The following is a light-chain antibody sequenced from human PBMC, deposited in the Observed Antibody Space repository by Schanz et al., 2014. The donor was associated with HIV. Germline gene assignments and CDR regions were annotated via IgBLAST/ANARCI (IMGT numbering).Light chain of an antibody. J-gene: IGLJ3*02. Sequence: QSVLTQPPSMSAAPGQRVTISCAGSAFNIGQNYVSWFQQFPGTAPKLLIYVNHQRPSGVPDRFSGSKSGTSASLAISGLQSEDEADYYCAAWDDSLNEGVFGGGTKLTVL. CDR3: AAWDDSLNEGV. CDR2: VNH. V-gene: IGLV1-44*01. CDR1: AFNIGQNY.